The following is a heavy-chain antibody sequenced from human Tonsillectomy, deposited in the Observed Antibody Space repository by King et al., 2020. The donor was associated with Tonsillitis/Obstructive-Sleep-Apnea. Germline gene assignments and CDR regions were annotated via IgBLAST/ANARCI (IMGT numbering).Heavy chain of an antibody. V-gene: IGHV4-59*01. CDR2: IFYSWST. J-gene: IGHJ6*03. CDR3: ARDHCSSTSCYGNYYYMDV. CDR1: GGSISSYY. Sequence: QLQESGPGLVKPSETLSLTCTVSGGSISSYYWSWIRQPPGKGLEWIGYIFYSWSTNYNPSLKSRVTISVDTSKHQFSLKLSSVTAADTAVYYCARDHCSSTSCYGNYYYMDVWGKGTTVTVSS. D-gene: IGHD2-2*01.